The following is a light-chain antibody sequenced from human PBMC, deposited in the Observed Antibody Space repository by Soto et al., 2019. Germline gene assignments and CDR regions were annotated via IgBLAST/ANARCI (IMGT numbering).Light chain of an antibody. CDR2: KAS. Sequence: DIQMTQSPSTLSASVGDRVTITCRALQSIDSRLAWYQQKPGKAPKVLIYKASNLESGVPPRFSGSGSGTEFTLNISSLQPDDFATYYCQQLTNFRFTFGQGTKLDIK. CDR3: QQLTNFRFT. J-gene: IGKJ2*01. CDR1: QSIDSR. V-gene: IGKV1-5*03.